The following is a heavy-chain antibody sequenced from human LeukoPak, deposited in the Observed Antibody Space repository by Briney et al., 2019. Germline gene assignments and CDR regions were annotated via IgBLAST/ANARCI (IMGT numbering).Heavy chain of an antibody. D-gene: IGHD3-22*01. CDR1: GGSISSSNW. J-gene: IGHJ4*02. V-gene: IGHV4-4*02. Sequence: SGTLSLTCAVSGGSISSSNWWAWVRPPPGKGLEWIGERHHSGITNYNPSLKSRVTISVDDSRTQFSLKVNSVTAADTAVYYCARGKEDYYDSSGYFGPRDFDYWGQGTLVTVSS. CDR3: ARGKEDYYDSSGYFGPRDFDY. CDR2: RHHSGIT.